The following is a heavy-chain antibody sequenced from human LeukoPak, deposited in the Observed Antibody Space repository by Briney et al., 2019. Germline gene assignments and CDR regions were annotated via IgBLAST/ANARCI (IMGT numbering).Heavy chain of an antibody. Sequence: PGGSLRLSCAASGFIFSNYGMHWVRQAPGKGLEWVALIRYDGSNKYYADSVKGRFTISRDNSKNTLYLQMNSLRADDTAVYYCARTYYYGSGSYYVWGQGTLVTVSS. D-gene: IGHD3-10*01. CDR1: GFIFSNYG. CDR2: IRYDGSNK. J-gene: IGHJ4*02. CDR3: ARTYYYGSGSYYV. V-gene: IGHV3-30*02.